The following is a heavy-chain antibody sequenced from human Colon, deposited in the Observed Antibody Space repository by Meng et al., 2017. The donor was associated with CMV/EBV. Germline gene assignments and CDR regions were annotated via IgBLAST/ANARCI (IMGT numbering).Heavy chain of an antibody. D-gene: IGHD6-19*01. J-gene: IGHJ6*02. CDR1: GFTFSRNG. V-gene: IGHV3-33*03. Sequence: GESLKISCAASGFTFSRNGMHWVRQAPGKGLEWVAVIWYDGTDKFYADSVKGRFTISRDNSMDTVYLQMGSLRAEDTAVYYCARRAENQLNGWYYGMDVWGQGTAVTVSS. CDR3: ARRAENQLNGWYYGMDV. CDR2: IWYDGTDK.